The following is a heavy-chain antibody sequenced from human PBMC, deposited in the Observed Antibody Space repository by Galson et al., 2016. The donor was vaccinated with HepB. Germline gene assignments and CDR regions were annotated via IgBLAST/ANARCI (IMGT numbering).Heavy chain of an antibody. D-gene: IGHD6-19*01. Sequence: SLRLSCAASGFTFDDYVMHWVRQAPGKGLEWVSGINWNSGSIDYADSVKGRFTISRDNAKNSLYLQMNSLRADDTALDYCAKGKGRYDYRGGWAYHFDCGGQGTLVTGSA. V-gene: IGHV3-9*01. CDR3: AKGKGRYDYRGGWAYHFDC. CDR2: INWNSGSI. CDR1: GFTFDDYV. J-gene: IGHJ4*02.